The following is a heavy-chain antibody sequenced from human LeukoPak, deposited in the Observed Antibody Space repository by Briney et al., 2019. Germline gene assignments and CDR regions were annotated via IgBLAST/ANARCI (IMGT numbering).Heavy chain of an antibody. D-gene: IGHD1-26*01. CDR1: GFIFRSYG. CDR3: AKSGIEGATGVFLGING. Sequence: GGALRLACAASGFIFRSYGMHWVRQPPGKGLAGVAVISYDGSNKYYADSVKGRFTIPSENSEKTLYLQLSRLQAEDTSVYYCAKSGIEGATGVFLGINGWDQATTLALCS. J-gene: IGHJ6*02. V-gene: IGHV3-30*18. CDR2: ISYDGSNK.